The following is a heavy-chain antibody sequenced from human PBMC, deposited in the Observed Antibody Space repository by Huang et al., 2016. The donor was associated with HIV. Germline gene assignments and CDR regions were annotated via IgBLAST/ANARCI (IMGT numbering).Heavy chain of an antibody. CDR2: INPSGAST. D-gene: IGHD3-10*01. Sequence: QVQLVQSGAEVKKPGASVKISCKASGSTFTTYHMHWVRQAPGQGLEGMGMINPSGASTRYAQTFQGRVTMTSDTSTSTVYMELSSLTPEDTAVYYCARALLLFGLGSPLDFWGQGSLVTVSS. CDR1: GSTFTTYH. J-gene: IGHJ4*02. CDR3: ARALLLFGLGSPLDF. V-gene: IGHV1-46*01.